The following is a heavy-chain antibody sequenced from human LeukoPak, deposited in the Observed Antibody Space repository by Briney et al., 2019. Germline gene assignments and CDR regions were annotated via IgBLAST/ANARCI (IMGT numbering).Heavy chain of an antibody. J-gene: IGHJ6*04. CDR3: AHVAGYGYGMDV. CDR1: GLSLSTSGVS. D-gene: IGHD5-18*01. CDR2: IYWDDYK. V-gene: IGHV2-5*02. Sequence: SGPTLVKPTQTLTLTCNFSGLSLSTSGVSVGWIRQPPGKALECLSLIYWDDYKHYSPSLKSRLTITKDTSKNQVVLTMTNMDPVDTATYYCAHVAGYGYGMDVWGKGTTVTVSS.